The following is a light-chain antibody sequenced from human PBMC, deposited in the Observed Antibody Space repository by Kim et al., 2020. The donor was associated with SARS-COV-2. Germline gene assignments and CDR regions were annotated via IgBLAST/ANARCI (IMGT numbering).Light chain of an antibody. CDR1: QDISTY. CDR2: PTS. J-gene: IGKJ5*01. Sequence: SASVGDRVTITCRASQDISTYLAWYQQKPGKAPKLLIYPTSTVQSGVPSGFSGSGSGTEFTLTISNLQPEDFATYYCQQLISYPLTFGQGTRLRLN. V-gene: IGKV1-9*01. CDR3: QQLISYPLT.